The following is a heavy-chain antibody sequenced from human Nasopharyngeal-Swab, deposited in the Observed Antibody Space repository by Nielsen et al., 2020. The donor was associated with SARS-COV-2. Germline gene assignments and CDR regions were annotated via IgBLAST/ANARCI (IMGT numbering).Heavy chain of an antibody. Sequence: SETLSLNCTVSGGSISSGDYYWRWIRQPPEKGLEWIAYIYYSGSTYYNPSLKSRVTISVDTSKNQFSLKLSSVTAADTAVYYCARARGHRVVVVTAISYFDYWGQGTRVTVSS. CDR3: ARARGHRVVVVTAISYFDY. CDR2: IYYSGST. J-gene: IGHJ4*02. V-gene: IGHV4-30-4*01. D-gene: IGHD2-21*02. CDR1: GGSISSGDYY.